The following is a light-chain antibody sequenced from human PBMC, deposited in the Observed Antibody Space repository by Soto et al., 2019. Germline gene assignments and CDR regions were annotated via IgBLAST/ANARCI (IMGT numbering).Light chain of an antibody. J-gene: IGLJ1*01. CDR1: SSNIGRNT. CDR2: RSN. CDR3: AAWDDSLTDYV. V-gene: IGLV1-44*01. Sequence: QSALTQAPSASATPGQRVTVSCSGGSSNIGRNTVNWYQQLPGTAPKLLIYRSNRRPSGVPDRFSGSKSGTSASLAISGLQSEDEADYYCAAWDDSLTDYVFGTGTKVTVL.